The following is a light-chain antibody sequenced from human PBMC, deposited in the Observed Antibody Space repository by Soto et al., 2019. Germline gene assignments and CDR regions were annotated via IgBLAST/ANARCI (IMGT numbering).Light chain of an antibody. V-gene: IGKV3-20*01. CDR2: GAS. Sequence: EFVLTHSPSTLSVSPGERATLSCRASHSVSRTYLAWYQQKPGQAPRLLIYGASDRATGTPDRFSGSGSGTDFTLTISRLEPEDFAVYYCQQYRTFGQGTKVDIK. CDR1: HSVSRTY. CDR3: QQYRT. J-gene: IGKJ1*01.